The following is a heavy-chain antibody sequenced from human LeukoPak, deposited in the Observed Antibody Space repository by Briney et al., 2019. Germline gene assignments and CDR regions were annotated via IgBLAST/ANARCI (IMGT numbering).Heavy chain of an antibody. CDR2: ISAYNGNT. V-gene: IGHV1-18*01. Sequence: GASVKVSCKASGYTFTSYGISWVRQAPGQGLEWMGWISAYNGNTNYAQKLQGRVTMTTDTSTSTAYMGMRSLRSDDTAVYYCARWLVGLSYDFGSGPPIDYWGQGTLVTVSS. J-gene: IGHJ4*02. CDR1: GYTFTSYG. D-gene: IGHD3-3*01. CDR3: ARWLVGLSYDFGSGPPIDY.